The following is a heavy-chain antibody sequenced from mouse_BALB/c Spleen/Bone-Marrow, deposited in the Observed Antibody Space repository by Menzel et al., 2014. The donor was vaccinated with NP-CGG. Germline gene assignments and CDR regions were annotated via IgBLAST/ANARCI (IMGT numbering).Heavy chain of an antibody. Sequence: QVQLKESGPELVKPGASVKISCKASGYTFTDYYINWVKQKPGQGLEWIGWIYPGSGNTKYNEKFKGKATLTVDTSSSTAYMQRSSLTSEGTAVYFCARTGGYYVRFAYWGQGTLVTVSA. CDR1: GYTFTDYY. J-gene: IGHJ3*01. CDR3: ARTGGYYVRFAY. CDR2: IYPGSGNT. V-gene: IGHV1-84*02. D-gene: IGHD2-3*01.